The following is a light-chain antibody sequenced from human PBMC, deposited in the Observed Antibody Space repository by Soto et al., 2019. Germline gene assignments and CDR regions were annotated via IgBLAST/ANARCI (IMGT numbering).Light chain of an antibody. V-gene: IGKV4-1*01. Sequence: DIVMTQSPDSLAVSLGERATFNCKSSQSILDRSKNKYYLAWYQQKSGQPPKLLIYWASLRQPGVPDRFSGTGSGTAVPLAINSRQAEAVAIYYCPQYCTSPWTFGQGTKVEI. J-gene: IGKJ1*01. CDR3: PQYCTSPWT. CDR1: QSILDRSKNKYY. CDR2: WAS.